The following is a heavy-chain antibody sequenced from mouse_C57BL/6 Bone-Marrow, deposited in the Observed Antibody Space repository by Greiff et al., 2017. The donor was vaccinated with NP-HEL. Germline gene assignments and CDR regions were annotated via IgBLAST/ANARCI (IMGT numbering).Heavy chain of an antibody. V-gene: IGHV5-6*02. D-gene: IGHD1-1*01. J-gene: IGHJ2*01. CDR1: GFTFSSYG. CDR2: ISSGGSYT. Sequence: EVMLVESGGDLVKPGGSLKLSCAASGFTFSSYGMSWVRQTPDKRLEWVATISSGGSYTYYPDSVKGRFTISRDNAKNTLYLQMSSLKSEDTAMYDCERRVGGVVGECWGQGTTLTVSS. CDR3: ERRVGGVVGEC.